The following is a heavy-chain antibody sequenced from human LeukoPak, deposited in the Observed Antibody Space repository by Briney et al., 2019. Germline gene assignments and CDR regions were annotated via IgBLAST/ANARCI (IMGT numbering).Heavy chain of an antibody. D-gene: IGHD2-2*01. CDR2: ISAYNGNT. CDR1: GYTFTSYG. Sequence: ASVKVSCKASGYTFTSYGISWVRQAPGQGLEWMGWISAYNGNTNYAQKLQGRVTMTTDTSTSTAYIELRSLRSDDTAVYYCASGYCSSTSCYPDYWGQGTLVTVSS. V-gene: IGHV1-18*01. J-gene: IGHJ4*02. CDR3: ASGYCSSTSCYPDY.